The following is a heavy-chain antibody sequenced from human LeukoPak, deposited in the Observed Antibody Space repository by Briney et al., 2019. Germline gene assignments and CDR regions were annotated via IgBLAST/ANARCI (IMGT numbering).Heavy chain of an antibody. J-gene: IGHJ4*02. CDR2: SDPEDGER. D-gene: IGHD5-18*01. V-gene: IGHV1-24*01. CDR3: VTEFTTMAVDYDY. Sequence: HEASVKVSCKVSGKTLSDLSIHWLRQPPGKGLEWLGGSDPEDGERIYAQMFQGRVTMTEDTSIDTAYMELSSLRSEDTAVYYCVTEFTTMAVDYDYWGQGTLVTVSP. CDR1: GKTLSDLS.